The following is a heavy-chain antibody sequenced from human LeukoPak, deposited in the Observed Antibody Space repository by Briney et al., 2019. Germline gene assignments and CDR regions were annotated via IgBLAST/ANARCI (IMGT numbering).Heavy chain of an antibody. CDR1: GFTFSSYE. D-gene: IGHD3-10*02. V-gene: IGHV3-48*03. J-gene: IGHJ6*04. Sequence: GGSKRLSCAASGFTFSSYEMNWIRQAPGKGLEWVSYISSSGSTIYYADSVKGRFTISRDNAKNSLYLQMNSLRAEDTAVYYCAELGITMIGGVWGKGTTVTVSS. CDR3: AELGITMIGGV. CDR2: ISSSGSTI.